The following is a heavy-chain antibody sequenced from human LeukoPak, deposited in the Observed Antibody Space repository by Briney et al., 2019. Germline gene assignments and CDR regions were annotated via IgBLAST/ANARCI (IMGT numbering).Heavy chain of an antibody. CDR1: GFSFSDYY. CDR2: ISISGSTI. CDR3: ARGSEYYDSWSGYVDY. Sequence: PGGSLRLSCAASGFSFSDYYMSWIRQAPGKGLEWVSYISISGSTIYYADSVKGRFTISRDNAKNSLYLQMNSLRAENTAVYYCARGSEYYDSWSGYVDYWGQGTLVTVSS. D-gene: IGHD3-3*01. J-gene: IGHJ4*02. V-gene: IGHV3-11*04.